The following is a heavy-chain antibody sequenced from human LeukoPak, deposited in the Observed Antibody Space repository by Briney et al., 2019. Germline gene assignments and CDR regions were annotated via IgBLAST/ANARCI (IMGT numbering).Heavy chain of an antibody. CDR2: IYYSGST. CDR3: ARLEAATGAFHFDY. V-gene: IGHV4-59*01. D-gene: IGHD6-13*01. Sequence: SETLSLTCNVSGGSISSYYWSWIRQTPRKGLEWIGYIYYSGSTNYSPSLKSRVTISVDTSKNQLSLKLSSVTAADTAVYYCARLEAATGAFHFDYWGQGTLVTVSS. CDR1: GGSISSYY. J-gene: IGHJ4*02.